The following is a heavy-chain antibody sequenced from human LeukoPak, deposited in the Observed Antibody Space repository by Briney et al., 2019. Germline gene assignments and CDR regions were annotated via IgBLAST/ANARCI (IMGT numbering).Heavy chain of an antibody. V-gene: IGHV1-24*01. CDR1: GYTLTELS. CDR3: ATEKWSSGSSEWAFDI. Sequence: ASVKVSCKVSGYTLTELSMHWVRQAPGKGLEWMGGFEPEDREKIFAQKFQGRVTMTEDTSTDTAYMELSSLRSDDTAVYYCATEKWSSGSSEWAFDIWGQGTMVTVSS. CDR2: FEPEDREK. D-gene: IGHD1-26*01. J-gene: IGHJ3*02.